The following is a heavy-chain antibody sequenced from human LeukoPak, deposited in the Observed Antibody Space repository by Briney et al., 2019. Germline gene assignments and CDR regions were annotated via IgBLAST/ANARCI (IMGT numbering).Heavy chain of an antibody. J-gene: IGHJ5*02. D-gene: IGHD6-19*01. CDR1: GFTFNNYW. Sequence: GGSLRLSCAASGFTFNNYWMTWVRQPPGEGLERVANIKQDGSEKDYVDSVKGRFTISRDNAKNSLYLQMNSLRAEDTAVYYCARGRQWLLDPWGQGTLVTVSS. CDR2: IKQDGSEK. CDR3: ARGRQWLLDP. V-gene: IGHV3-7*03.